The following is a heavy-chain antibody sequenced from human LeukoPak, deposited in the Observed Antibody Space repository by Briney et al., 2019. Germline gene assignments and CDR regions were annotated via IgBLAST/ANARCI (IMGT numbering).Heavy chain of an antibody. CDR1: GGSISGRGYY. CDR2: ISYSGST. CDR3: AGNDFYYFDY. V-gene: IGHV4-39*01. D-gene: IGHD5-12*01. J-gene: IGHJ4*02. Sequence: PSETLSLTCTVSGGSISGRGYYWGWIRQPPGKGLEWIGSISYSGSTYLNPSLQSRLTISVDTSRNQFSPNLSSVTAADTGVYYCAGNDFYYFDYWGQGTLVTVSS.